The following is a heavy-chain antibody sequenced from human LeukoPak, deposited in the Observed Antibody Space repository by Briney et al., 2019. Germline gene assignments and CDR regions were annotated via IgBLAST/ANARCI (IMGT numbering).Heavy chain of an antibody. Sequence: KPSETLSLTCTVSGGFISSYYWSWIRQPPGKGLEWIGEINHSGSTNYNPSLESRVTMSVDTSKKQFSLKLTSVTAADMAVYFCARQFLVGSTFHAFDLWGQGTRVTVSS. CDR2: INHSGST. CDR1: GGFISSYY. J-gene: IGHJ3*01. D-gene: IGHD1-26*01. CDR3: ARQFLVGSTFHAFDL. V-gene: IGHV4-34*01.